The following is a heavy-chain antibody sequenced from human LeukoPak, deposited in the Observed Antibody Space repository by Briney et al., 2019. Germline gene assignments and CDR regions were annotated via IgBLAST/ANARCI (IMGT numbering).Heavy chain of an antibody. CDR2: LSGSGHST. V-gene: IGHV3-23*01. CDR1: GFTFSDYG. J-gene: IGHJ5*02. CDR3: ARERSQQLVLGWFDP. D-gene: IGHD6-13*01. Sequence: GGSLRLSCVASGFTFSDYGMSWVRQSPGKGLEWVSALSGSGHSTYYEDSVKGRFTVSRDNSKSTVYLQMNSLTVEDTAVYYCARERSQQLVLGWFDPWGQGTLVTVSS.